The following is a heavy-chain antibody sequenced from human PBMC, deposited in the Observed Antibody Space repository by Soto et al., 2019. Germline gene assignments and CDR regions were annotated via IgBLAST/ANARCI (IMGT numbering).Heavy chain of an antibody. Sequence: SEKLSHTYAVSAGSISSSNWWSWVRQPPGKGLEWIGEIYHSGSTNYNPSLRSRVTISVDTSKNQFSLKLSSVTAADTAVFYCARHYSSGSRNWFDPWGQGNLVT. CDR3: ARHYSSGSRNWFDP. D-gene: IGHD6-19*01. CDR2: IYHSGST. CDR1: AGSISSSNW. J-gene: IGHJ5*02. V-gene: IGHV4-4*02.